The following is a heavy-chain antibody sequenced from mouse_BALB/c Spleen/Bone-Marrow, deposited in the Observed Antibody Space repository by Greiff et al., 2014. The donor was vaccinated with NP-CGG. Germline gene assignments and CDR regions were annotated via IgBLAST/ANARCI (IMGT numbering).Heavy chain of an antibody. V-gene: IGHV14-3*02. D-gene: IGHD2-1*01. CDR3: AREDYDNSYAMDY. CDR2: IDPANGNT. Sequence: EVQLQQSGAELVKPGASIKLSCTASGFDIKDTYMHWVKQRPEQGLDWIGRIDPANGNTKYDPKFQGKATITADTSSNAAYLQLSSLTSEDTAVYYCAREDYDNSYAMDYWGQGTSVTVSA. CDR1: GFDIKDTY. J-gene: IGHJ4*01.